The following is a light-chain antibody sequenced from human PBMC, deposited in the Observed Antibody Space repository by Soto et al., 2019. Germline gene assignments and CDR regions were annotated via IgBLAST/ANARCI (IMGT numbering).Light chain of an antibody. J-gene: IGLJ1*01. Sequence: QSALTQPASVSGSPGQSITISCTGTSSDVGGYNYVSWYQQHPGKAPKLMIYDVSNRPSGVSNRFSCSKSGNTASLTLSGLQAEDEADYYCSSYTSSSTLYVFGTGTKVTVL. CDR2: DVS. CDR1: SSDVGGYNY. V-gene: IGLV2-14*01. CDR3: SSYTSSSTLYV.